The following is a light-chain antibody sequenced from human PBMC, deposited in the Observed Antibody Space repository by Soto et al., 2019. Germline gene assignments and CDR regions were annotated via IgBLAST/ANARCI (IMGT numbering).Light chain of an antibody. V-gene: IGKV3-20*01. CDR2: GAS. Sequence: EIVLTQSPCTLSLSPGERATLSCRASQSVSSSYLAWYQQKPGQAPRLLIYGASSRATGIPDRFSGSGSGTDFPLIISRLEPEDFAVYYCQQYGSSRTFGQGTKVEIK. J-gene: IGKJ1*01. CDR1: QSVSSSY. CDR3: QQYGSSRT.